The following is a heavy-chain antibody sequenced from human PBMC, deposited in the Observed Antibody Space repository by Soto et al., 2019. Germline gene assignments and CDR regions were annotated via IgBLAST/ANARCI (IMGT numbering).Heavy chain of an antibody. J-gene: IGHJ6*02. CDR3: ARYRDYSNYYHGLDV. V-gene: IGHV4-31*03. D-gene: IGHD4-4*01. CDR1: GGPITSGGYF. CDR2: IFYSGST. Sequence: SETLSLTCTVSGGPITSGGYFWNWIRQHPGKGLEWIGYIFYSGSTYYNPSLKSRLTISVDTSKNEFYLELRSVTAADTAVYYCARYRDYSNYYHGLDVWGQGTTVTVSS.